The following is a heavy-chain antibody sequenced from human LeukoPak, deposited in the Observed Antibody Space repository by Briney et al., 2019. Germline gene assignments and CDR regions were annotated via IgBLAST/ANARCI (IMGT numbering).Heavy chain of an antibody. V-gene: IGHV4-39*01. CDR3: ARYPTAMVSFDY. CDR1: GGSISSSDYY. D-gene: IGHD5-18*01. CDR2: IYYSGNT. J-gene: IGHJ4*02. Sequence: SETLSLTCTVSGGSISSSDYYWGWIRQPSGKGLEWIGSIYYSGNTYYNPSLKSRVTISVDTSKNQFSLRLSFVTAADTAVYYCARYPTAMVSFDYWGQGTLVTVSS.